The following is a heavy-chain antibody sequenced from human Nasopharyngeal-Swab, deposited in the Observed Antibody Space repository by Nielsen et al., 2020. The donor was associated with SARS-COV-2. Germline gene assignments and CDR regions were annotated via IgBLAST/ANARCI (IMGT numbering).Heavy chain of an antibody. J-gene: IGHJ4*02. CDR1: GFTFDDYA. V-gene: IGHV3-9*01. D-gene: IGHD1-26*01. Sequence: GGSLRLSCAASGFTFDDYAMHWVRQAPGKGLEWVSGISWNSGSIGYADSVKGRFTISRDNAKNSLYLQMNSLRAEDTALYYCASGSYPNGEVFDYWGQGTLVTVSS. CDR3: ASGSYPNGEVFDY. CDR2: ISWNSGSI.